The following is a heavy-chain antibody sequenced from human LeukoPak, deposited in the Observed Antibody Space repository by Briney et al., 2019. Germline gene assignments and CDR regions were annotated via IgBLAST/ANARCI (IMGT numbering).Heavy chain of an antibody. D-gene: IGHD3-22*01. CDR1: GFTFSSYA. J-gene: IGHJ4*02. CDR3: ARDRDSSGYSSSDY. CDR2: ISYDGSNK. Sequence: GGSLRLSCAASGFTFSSYAMRWVRQAPGKGLEWVAVISYDGSNKYYADSVKGRFTISRDNSKNTLYLQMNSLRAEDTAVYYCARDRDSSGYSSSDYWGQGTLVTVSS. V-gene: IGHV3-30*04.